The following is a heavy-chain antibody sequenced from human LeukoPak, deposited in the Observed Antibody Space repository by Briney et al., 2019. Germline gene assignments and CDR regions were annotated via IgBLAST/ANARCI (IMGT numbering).Heavy chain of an antibody. CDR3: ARDILLWSGEPYNYGMDV. Sequence: GGSLRLSCAASGFTFSSYWMSWVRQAPGKGLEWVANIKQDGSEKYYVDSVKGRFTISRDNAKNSLYLQMNSLRAEDTAVYYCARDILLWSGEPYNYGMDVWGKGTTVTVSS. V-gene: IGHV3-7*03. D-gene: IGHD3-10*01. J-gene: IGHJ6*04. CDR1: GFTFSSYW. CDR2: IKQDGSEK.